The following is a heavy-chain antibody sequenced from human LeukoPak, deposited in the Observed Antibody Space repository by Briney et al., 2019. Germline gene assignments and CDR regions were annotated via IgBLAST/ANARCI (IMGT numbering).Heavy chain of an antibody. Sequence: SETLSLTCTVSGGSISSYYWSWIRQPAGKGLEWIGRIYTSGSTNYNPSLKSRVTMSVDTSKNQFSLKLSSVTAADTAVYYCARDLDYDSRSDPVRYYYYMDVWGKGTTVTVSS. CDR2: IYTSGST. J-gene: IGHJ6*03. D-gene: IGHD3-22*01. CDR3: ARDLDYDSRSDPVRYYYYMDV. V-gene: IGHV4-4*07. CDR1: GGSISSYY.